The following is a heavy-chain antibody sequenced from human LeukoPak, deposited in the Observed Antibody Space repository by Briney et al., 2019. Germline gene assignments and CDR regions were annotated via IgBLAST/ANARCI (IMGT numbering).Heavy chain of an antibody. CDR3: AGGTAMVSTDY. CDR2: IYYSGST. D-gene: IGHD5-18*01. V-gene: IGHV4-59*01. Sequence: SVPLSLPSPVLGRSIRWSYWGWTRPAPGKGLGRVGYIYYSGSTNYNPSLKSRVTISVDTSKNQFSLKLSSVTAADTAVYYCAGGTAMVSTDYWGQGTLVTVSS. CDR1: GRSIRWSY. J-gene: IGHJ4*02.